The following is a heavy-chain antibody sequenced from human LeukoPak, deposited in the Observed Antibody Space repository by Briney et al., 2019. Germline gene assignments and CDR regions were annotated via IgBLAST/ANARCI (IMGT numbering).Heavy chain of an antibody. CDR3: ARYYYDSNGYNIYYFDY. CDR2: ITSSSNYI. D-gene: IGHD3-22*01. Sequence: GGSLRLSCAASGFTFSTYAMNWVRQAPGKGLEWVSSITSSSNYIYYADSVKGRFIVSRDNAKNSLYLQMNSLRAEDTAVYYCARYYYDSNGYNIYYFDYWGQGTLVTVSS. J-gene: IGHJ4*02. V-gene: IGHV3-21*01. CDR1: GFTFSTYA.